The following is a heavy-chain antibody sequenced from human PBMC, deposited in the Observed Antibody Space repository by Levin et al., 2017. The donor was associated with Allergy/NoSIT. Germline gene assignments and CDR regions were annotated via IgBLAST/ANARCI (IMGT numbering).Heavy chain of an antibody. D-gene: IGHD1-26*01. Sequence: GGSLRLSCAASGFTFDDYGMSWVRQAPGKGLEWVSGINWNGGSTGYADSVKGRFTISRDNAKNSLYLQMNSLRAEDTALYHCARGEYSGSYYSWFDPWGQGTLVTVSS. CDR1: GFTFDDYG. V-gene: IGHV3-20*01. J-gene: IGHJ5*02. CDR3: ARGEYSGSYYSWFDP. CDR2: INWNGGST.